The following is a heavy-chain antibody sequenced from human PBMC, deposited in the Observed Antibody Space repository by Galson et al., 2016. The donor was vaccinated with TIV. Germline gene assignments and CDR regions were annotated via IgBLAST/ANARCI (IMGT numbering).Heavy chain of an antibody. CDR2: IYYSGSA. D-gene: IGHD5-24*01. CDR1: GGSISSIGYY. J-gene: IGHJ4*02. Sequence: TLSLTCTVSGGSISSIGYYWSWIRQHPGRGLEWIGFIYYSGSAHSKPTLKSRVTISVDTSKNQFSLQLSSVTAADTAIYYCARERASGSDGYSYADQWGQGTLVTVSS. V-gene: IGHV4-31*03. CDR3: ARERASGSDGYSYADQ.